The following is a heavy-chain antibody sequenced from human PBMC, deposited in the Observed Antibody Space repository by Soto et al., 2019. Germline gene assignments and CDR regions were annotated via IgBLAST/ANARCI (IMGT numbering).Heavy chain of an antibody. V-gene: IGHV3-33*01. Sequence: PGGSLRLSCAASGFTFSSYGMHWVRQAPGKGLEWVAVIWYDGSNKYYADSVKGRFTISRDNSKNTLYLQMNSLRAEDTAVYYCARDGYYYDSSGPFDYWGQGTLVTVSS. CDR3: ARDGYYYDSSGPFDY. D-gene: IGHD3-22*01. CDR1: GFTFSSYG. J-gene: IGHJ4*02. CDR2: IWYDGSNK.